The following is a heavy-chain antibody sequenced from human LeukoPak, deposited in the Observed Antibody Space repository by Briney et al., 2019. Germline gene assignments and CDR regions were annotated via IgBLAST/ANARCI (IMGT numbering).Heavy chain of an antibody. CDR2: INTNTGNP. Sequence: GSVKVSCKASGYTLTSYAMNWVRQAPGQGLEWMGWINTNTGNPTYAQGFTGWFVFSLDTSVSTAYLQISSLKAEATAVYYCARDYLDYYYDSSGPADFSALNSYYFDYWGQGTLVTVSS. CDR3: ARDYLDYYYDSSGPADFSALNSYYFDY. CDR1: GYTLTSYA. V-gene: IGHV7-4-1*02. D-gene: IGHD3-22*01. J-gene: IGHJ4*02.